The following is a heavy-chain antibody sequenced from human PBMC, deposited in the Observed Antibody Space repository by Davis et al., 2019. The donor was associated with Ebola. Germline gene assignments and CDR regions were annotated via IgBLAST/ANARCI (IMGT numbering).Heavy chain of an antibody. V-gene: IGHV3-23*01. J-gene: IGHJ4*02. D-gene: IGHD6-13*01. Sequence: PGGSLRLSCATSGFTFSSYIMSWVRQSPGTGLEWVSTISHTGTTYYSDSVKGRFTVSRDNSKNTLYLQMNSLRAEDTAVYYCATRGGSSWFLDYWGQGTLVTVSS. CDR2: ISHTGTT. CDR1: GFTFSSYI. CDR3: ATRGGSSWFLDY.